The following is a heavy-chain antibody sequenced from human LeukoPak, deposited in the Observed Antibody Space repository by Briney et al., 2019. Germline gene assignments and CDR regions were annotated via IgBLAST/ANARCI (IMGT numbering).Heavy chain of an antibody. J-gene: IGHJ6*03. CDR1: GYTFTSYD. D-gene: IGHD5-24*01. V-gene: IGHV1-69*13. Sequence: ASVKVSCKASGYTFTSYDINWVRQAPGQGLEWMGGIIPIFGTANYAQKFQGRVTITADESTSTAYMELSSLRSEDTAVYYCARGGIDGYNWDYYYMDVWGKGTTVTISS. CDR3: ARGGIDGYNWDYYYMDV. CDR2: IIPIFGTA.